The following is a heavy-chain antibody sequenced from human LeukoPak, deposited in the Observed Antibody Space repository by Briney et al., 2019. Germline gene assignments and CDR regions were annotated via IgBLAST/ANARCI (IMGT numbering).Heavy chain of an antibody. CDR1: GFTFSSYW. CDR2: INSDGSST. D-gene: IGHD1-26*01. J-gene: IGHJ4*02. Sequence: GGSLRLSCAASGFTFSSYWMHWVRQAPGKGLVGVSRINSDGSSTSYADSVKGRFTISRDNAKHTLYLQMNSLRAEDTAVYYCARVEWELDFDYWGQGTLVTVSS. V-gene: IGHV3-74*01. CDR3: ARVEWELDFDY.